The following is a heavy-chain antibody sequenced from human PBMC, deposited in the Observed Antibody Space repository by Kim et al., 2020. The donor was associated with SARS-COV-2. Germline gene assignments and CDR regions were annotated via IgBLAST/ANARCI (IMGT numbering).Heavy chain of an antibody. V-gene: IGHV3-23*01. CDR3: AKGDQGYYDSSGYYSYGMDV. Sequence: GGSLRLSCAASGFTFSSYAMSWVRQAPGKGLEWVSAISGSGGSTYYADSVKGRFTISRDNSKNTLYLQMNSLRAEATAVYYCAKGDQGYYDSSGYYSYGMDVWGQGTTVTVSS. D-gene: IGHD3-22*01. CDR2: ISGSGGST. J-gene: IGHJ6*02. CDR1: GFTFSSYA.